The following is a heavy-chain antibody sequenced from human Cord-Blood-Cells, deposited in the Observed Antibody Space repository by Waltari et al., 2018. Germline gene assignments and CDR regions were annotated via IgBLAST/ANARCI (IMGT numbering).Heavy chain of an antibody. Sequence: EVQLVESGGGLVKPGGSLRLSCAASGFTFSNAWMSWVRQAPGKGLEWVGRIKSKTDGRTTDYAAPVKGRFTISRDDSKNTLYLQMNSLKTEDTAVYYCTTGGNDAFDIWGQGTMVTVSS. J-gene: IGHJ3*02. CDR2: IKSKTDGRTT. CDR3: TTGGNDAFDI. CDR1: GFTFSNAW. V-gene: IGHV3-15*01.